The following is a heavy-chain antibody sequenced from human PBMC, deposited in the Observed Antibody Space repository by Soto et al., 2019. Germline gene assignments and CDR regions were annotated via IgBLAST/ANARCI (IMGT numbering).Heavy chain of an antibody. CDR3: ARVPYCTDTSCSPDH. CDR1: GFRFNIYA. D-gene: IGHD2-2*01. J-gene: IGHJ4*02. V-gene: IGHV3-30-3*01. Sequence: QVDLVESGGGVVQPGTSLRLSCAASGFRFNIYALQWVRQAPGKGLEWVALISYDGGREHYADSVKGRFTISRDTSKNTLYLQMNSLRPDDTAVYYCARVPYCTDTSCSPDHWGQGTLVTVSS. CDR2: ISYDGGRE.